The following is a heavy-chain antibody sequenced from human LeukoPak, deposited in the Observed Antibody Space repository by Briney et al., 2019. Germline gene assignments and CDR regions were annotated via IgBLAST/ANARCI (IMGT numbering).Heavy chain of an antibody. CDR1: GYTFTSYA. CDR2: INTNTGNP. Sequence: ASVKVSCKASGYTFTSYAMNWVRQAPGQGLEWMGWINTNTGNPTYAQGFTGRFVFSLDTSVSTAYLQISSLKAEDTAVYYCARDGLMDFAPTIVVVIKDGYFDYWGQGTQVTVSS. CDR3: ARDGLMDFAPTIVVVIKDGYFDY. J-gene: IGHJ4*02. D-gene: IGHD3-22*01. V-gene: IGHV7-4-1*02.